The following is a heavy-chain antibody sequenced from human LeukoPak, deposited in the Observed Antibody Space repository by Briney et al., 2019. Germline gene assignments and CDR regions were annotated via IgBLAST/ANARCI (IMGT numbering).Heavy chain of an antibody. D-gene: IGHD5-18*01. J-gene: IGHJ4*02. V-gene: IGHV3-7*01. Sequence: GGSLRLSCAASGFTFSNYWMSWVRQAPGKGLEWVANIKQDGSETYYVDSVKGRFTISRDNAKNSLYLQMNSLRAEDTAVYYCARVWSTAMAFWYWGQGTLVTVSS. CDR3: ARVWSTAMAFWY. CDR2: IKQDGSET. CDR1: GFTFSNYW.